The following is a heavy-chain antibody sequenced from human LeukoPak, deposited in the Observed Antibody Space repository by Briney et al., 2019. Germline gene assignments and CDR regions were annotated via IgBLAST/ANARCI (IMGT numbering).Heavy chain of an antibody. CDR2: IYYSGST. CDR3: ARGSGTNYYYYMDV. Sequence: SETLFLTCTVSGGSISSHYWSWIRQPPGKGLEWIGYIYYSGSTNYNPSLKSRVTISVDTSKNQFSLKLSSVTAADTAVYYCARGSGTNYYYYMDVWGKGTTVTVSS. D-gene: IGHD1-1*01. V-gene: IGHV4-59*11. J-gene: IGHJ6*03. CDR1: GGSISSHY.